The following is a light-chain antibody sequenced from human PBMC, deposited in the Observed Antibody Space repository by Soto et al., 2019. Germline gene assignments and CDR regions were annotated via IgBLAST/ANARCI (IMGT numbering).Light chain of an antibody. Sequence: QSALTQPPSASGSPGQSVTISCTGTSSDVGGYNYVSWYQQHPGKAPKLMIYEVSTRPSGVPDRFSGSKSGNTASLIVSGIQVEDEADYYCCSYAGSSNWVFGEGTKLTVL. CDR1: SSDVGGYNY. J-gene: IGLJ3*02. CDR3: CSYAGSSNWV. V-gene: IGLV2-8*01. CDR2: EVS.